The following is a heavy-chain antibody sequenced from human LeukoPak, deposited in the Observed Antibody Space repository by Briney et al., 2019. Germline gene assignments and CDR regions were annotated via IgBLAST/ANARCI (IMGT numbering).Heavy chain of an antibody. Sequence: ASVKVSCKASGGTFSSYAISWVRQAPGQGLEWMGGIIPIFGTANYAQKFQGRVTITADESTSTAYMELSRLRSDDTAVYYCARDLTWLQLYYFDYWGQGTLVTVSS. V-gene: IGHV1-69*01. CDR3: ARDLTWLQLYYFDY. CDR1: GGTFSSYA. J-gene: IGHJ4*02. D-gene: IGHD5-24*01. CDR2: IIPIFGTA.